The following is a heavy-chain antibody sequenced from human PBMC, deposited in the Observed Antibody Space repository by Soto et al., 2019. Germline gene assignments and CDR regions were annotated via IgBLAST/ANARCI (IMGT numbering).Heavy chain of an antibody. Sequence: GGSLRLSCAASGFTVSSNYMSWVRQAPGKGLEWVSVIYSGGSTHYVDSVKGRFTVSRDNSKNAVYLQMNSLRAEDTAVYYCARDSSSWSFQHWGQGT. V-gene: IGHV3-53*01. D-gene: IGHD6-13*01. CDR3: ARDSSSWSFQH. CDR2: IYSGGST. J-gene: IGHJ1*01. CDR1: GFTVSSNY.